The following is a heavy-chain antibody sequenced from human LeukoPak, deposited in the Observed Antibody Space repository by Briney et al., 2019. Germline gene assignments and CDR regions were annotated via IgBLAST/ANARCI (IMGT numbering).Heavy chain of an antibody. D-gene: IGHD4/OR15-4a*01. CDR2: IKSKTDGGTT. CDR1: GFTFSNAW. V-gene: IGHV3-15*07. Sequence: GGSLRLSCAASGFTFSNAWMNWVRQAPGKGLEWVGRIKSKTDGGTTDYAAPVKGRFIISRDDSKNTLYLQMNSLKTEDTAVYYCARGFRPGASNSPFDYWGQGTLVTVSS. J-gene: IGHJ4*02. CDR3: ARGFRPGASNSPFDY.